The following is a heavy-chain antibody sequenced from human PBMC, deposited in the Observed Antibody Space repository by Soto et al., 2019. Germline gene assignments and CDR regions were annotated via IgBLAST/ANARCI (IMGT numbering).Heavy chain of an antibody. CDR3: TTEKGY. J-gene: IGHJ4*02. CDR2: IRSKTDGGTP. CDR1: GFTFTNAW. V-gene: IGHV3-15*07. Sequence: EVQLVESGGGLVKPGESIRLSCAASGFTFTNAWMNWVRQAPGKGLEWVGRIRSKTDGGTPDYAAPVKGRFTISRDDSKNTLYVQMNSLKTEDTAIYYCTTEKGYWGQGTLVTVSS.